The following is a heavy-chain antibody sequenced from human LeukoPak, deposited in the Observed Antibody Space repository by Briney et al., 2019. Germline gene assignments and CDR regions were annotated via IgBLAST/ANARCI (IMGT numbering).Heavy chain of an antibody. J-gene: IGHJ5*02. Sequence: SQTLSLTCTVSGGSVYSGGFYWSWIRQPPGKGLEWIGYIFQSVNTYYNPSLKSRLTISVDRSKNQFSLKLTSVTVADTAVYFCARDGGDAAMSWGQGTLVTVSS. CDR3: ARDGGDAAMS. CDR1: GGSVYSGGFY. CDR2: IFQSVNT. D-gene: IGHD5-18*01. V-gene: IGHV4-30-2*01.